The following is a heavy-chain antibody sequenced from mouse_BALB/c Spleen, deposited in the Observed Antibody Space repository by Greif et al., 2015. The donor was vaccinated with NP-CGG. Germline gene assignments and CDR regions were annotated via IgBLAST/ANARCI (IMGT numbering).Heavy chain of an antibody. D-gene: IGHD2-4*01. CDR2: IGTYFGDA. Sequence: VKLMESGAELVRPGVSVKISCKGSGYTFTDYAMHWVKQSHAKSLEWIGVIGTYFGDASYNQKFKGKATMTVDKSSSTAYMELARLTSEDSAIYYCARPLITSYAMDYWGQGTSVTVSS. CDR1: GYTFTDYA. V-gene: IGHV1S137*01. J-gene: IGHJ4*01. CDR3: ARPLITSYAMDY.